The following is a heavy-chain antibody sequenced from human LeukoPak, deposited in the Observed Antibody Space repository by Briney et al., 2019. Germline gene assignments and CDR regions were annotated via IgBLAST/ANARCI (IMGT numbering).Heavy chain of an antibody. V-gene: IGHV3-21*01. Sequence: PGGSLRLSCAASGFTFSSYSMNWVRQAPGKGLEWVSSISSSSSYIYYADSVKGRFTISRDNAKNSLYLQMNSLRAEDTAVYYCARAYSNLAHFDYWGQGTLVTVSS. CDR1: GFTFSSYS. J-gene: IGHJ4*02. CDR3: ARAYSNLAHFDY. CDR2: ISSSSSYI. D-gene: IGHD4-11*01.